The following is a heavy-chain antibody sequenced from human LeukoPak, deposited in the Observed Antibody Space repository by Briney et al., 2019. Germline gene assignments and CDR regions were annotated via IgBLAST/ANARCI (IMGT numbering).Heavy chain of an antibody. CDR2: ISSSSSYI. CDR3: ARVGYCSSTSCYLRISEAFDI. Sequence: GGSLRLSCAASGFTFSSYSMNCVRQAPGKGLEWVSSISSSSSYIYYADSVKGRFTISRDNAKNSLYLQMNSLRAEDTAVYYCARVGYCSSTSCYLRISEAFDIWGQGTMVTVSS. D-gene: IGHD2-2*01. J-gene: IGHJ3*02. V-gene: IGHV3-21*01. CDR1: GFTFSSYS.